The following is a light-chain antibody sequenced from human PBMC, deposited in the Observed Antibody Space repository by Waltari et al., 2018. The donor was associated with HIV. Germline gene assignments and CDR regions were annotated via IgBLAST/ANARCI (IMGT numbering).Light chain of an antibody. Sequence: QAVVTQEPSLTVSPGGTVPLTCGSSTGPVPSGHHPYWFQQRPGQAPRTLFYDTTNKPSWTPARFSGSLLGGKAALTLSGAQPEDEAEYYCLLSYAGPRPWVFGGGTKVTVL. CDR1: TGPVPSGHH. CDR3: LLSYAGPRPWV. V-gene: IGLV7-46*01. J-gene: IGLJ3*02. CDR2: DTT.